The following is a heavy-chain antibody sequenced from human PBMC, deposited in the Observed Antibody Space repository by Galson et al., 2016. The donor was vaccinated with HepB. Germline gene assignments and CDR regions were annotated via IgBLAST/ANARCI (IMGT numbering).Heavy chain of an antibody. V-gene: IGHV4-4*07. CDR3: ARDEGFYNGMDV. CDR1: DDSISSYY. Sequence: ETLSLTCTVSDDSISSYYWSWIRQPAGKGLEWIGRIDTSGSTNYNPSLKSRVTMSLDTPKNQFSLKLNSVTAADTAVYYCARDEGFYNGMDVWGQGTTVTVAS. D-gene: IGHD2-2*02. CDR2: IDTSGST. J-gene: IGHJ6*02.